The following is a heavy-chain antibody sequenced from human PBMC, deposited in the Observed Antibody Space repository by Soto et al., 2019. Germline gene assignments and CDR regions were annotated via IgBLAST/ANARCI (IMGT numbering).Heavy chain of an antibody. CDR3: TMLPRKGRSAPFAT. CDR2: IRNERYGGTA. CDR1: GFICRDYA. Sequence: QVVESGGGLVKQGQSLSLSCAGSGFICRDYAVAWFRQTPGKGLESIGFIRNERYGGTADYAASVRGRFIISRDDYTWVASLQMDSLRSGDTGVYHCTMLPRKGRSAPFATWGQGTLCTVAS. J-gene: IGHJ5*02. V-gene: IGHV3-49*05. D-gene: IGHD2-15*01.